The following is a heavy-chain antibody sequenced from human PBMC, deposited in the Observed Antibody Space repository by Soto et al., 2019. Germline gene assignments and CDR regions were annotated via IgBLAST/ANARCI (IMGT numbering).Heavy chain of an antibody. CDR3: AKNARPPKPTSSTRNYYYYGMDV. CDR1: GFTFSSYG. D-gene: IGHD2-2*01. V-gene: IGHV3-30*18. CDR2: ISYDGSNK. Sequence: PGGSLRLSCAASGFTFSSYGMHWVRQAPGKGLEWVAVISYDGSNKYYADSVKGRFTISRDNSKNTLYLQMNSLRAEDTAVYYCAKNARPPKPTSSTRNYYYYGMDVWGQGSTVPVAS. J-gene: IGHJ6*02.